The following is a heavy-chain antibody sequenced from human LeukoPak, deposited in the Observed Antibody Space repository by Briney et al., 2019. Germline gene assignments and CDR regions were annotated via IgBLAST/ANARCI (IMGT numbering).Heavy chain of an antibody. Sequence: GASVKVSCKASGYTFTSDNMHWVRHAPGQGLEWMGIVNPSGGSTSYAQKFQGRVTMTRDTSTSTVYMELSSLRSEDTAVYYCARERGLAALDAFDIWGQGTMVTVSS. CDR2: VNPSGGST. J-gene: IGHJ3*02. CDR3: ARERGLAALDAFDI. CDR1: GYTFTSDN. V-gene: IGHV1-46*01. D-gene: IGHD6-6*01.